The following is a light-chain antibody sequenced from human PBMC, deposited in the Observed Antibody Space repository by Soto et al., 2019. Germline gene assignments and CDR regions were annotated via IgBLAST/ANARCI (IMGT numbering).Light chain of an antibody. CDR1: QRVSSSY. CDR3: HQYGSSPRT. Sequence: EIVLTQSPGTLSLSPGERATLSCRASQRVSSSYLAWYQQKPRQAPRLLIYGVSTRAPGFPDRFRGSGSGTDFTLTITRLEPEDFAVYYCHQYGSSPRTFGQGTKVEIK. J-gene: IGKJ1*01. V-gene: IGKV3-20*01. CDR2: GVS.